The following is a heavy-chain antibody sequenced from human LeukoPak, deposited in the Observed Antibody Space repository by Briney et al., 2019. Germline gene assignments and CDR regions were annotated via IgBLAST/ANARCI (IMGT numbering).Heavy chain of an antibody. D-gene: IGHD2-2*01. Sequence: SETLSLTCTVSGGSISSYYWSWIRQPPGKGLEWIGSISYSGSTNYNPSLKSRVTTSVDTSKNQLSLKLSSVTAADTAVYYCARVIGYCSSTSCFGYFDYWGQGTLVTVSS. CDR1: GGSISSYY. V-gene: IGHV4-59*08. CDR3: ARVIGYCSSTSCFGYFDY. CDR2: ISYSGST. J-gene: IGHJ4*02.